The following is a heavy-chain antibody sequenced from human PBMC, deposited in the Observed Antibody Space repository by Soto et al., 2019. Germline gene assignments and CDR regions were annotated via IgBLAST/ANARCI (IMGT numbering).Heavy chain of an antibody. Sequence: SETLSLTCTVSGGSISSGGYYWSWIRQHPGKGLEWIGYIYYSGSTYYNPSLKSRVTISVDTSKNQFSLKLSSVTAADTAVYYCARDGRDYYYYYMDVWGKGTTVTVSS. V-gene: IGHV4-31*03. CDR3: ARDGRDYYYYYMDV. CDR1: GGSISSGGYY. CDR2: IYYSGST. J-gene: IGHJ6*03.